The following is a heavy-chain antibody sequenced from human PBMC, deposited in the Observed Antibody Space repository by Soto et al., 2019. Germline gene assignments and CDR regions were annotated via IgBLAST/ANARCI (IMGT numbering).Heavy chain of an antibody. CDR1: GYSFASYW. CDR3: ARPREAGKNYYGVDV. Sequence: GESLKISCKGSGYSFASYWIGWVRQMPGKGLEWMGIIYPGDSDTRYSPSFQGQVTISADKSISTAYLQWSSLKASDTAMYYCARPREAGKNYYGVDVWGQGTTVTVSS. CDR2: IYPGDSDT. V-gene: IGHV5-51*01. J-gene: IGHJ6*02. D-gene: IGHD6-19*01.